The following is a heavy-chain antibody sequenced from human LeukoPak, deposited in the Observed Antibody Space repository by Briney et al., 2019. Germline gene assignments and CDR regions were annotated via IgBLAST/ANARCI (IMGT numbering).Heavy chain of an antibody. J-gene: IGHJ5*02. CDR1: GYTFTSYG. CDR3: ARVRPFRGLSRTLTVRDNWFDP. Sequence: GASVKVSCKASGYTFTSYGISWVRQAPGQGLEWMGWISAYNGNTNYAKKLQGRVTITTDTSTSTAYMELRSLRSDDTAVYYCARVRPFRGLSRTLTVRDNWFDPWGQGTLVTVSS. D-gene: IGHD4-17*01. CDR2: ISAYNGNT. V-gene: IGHV1-18*01.